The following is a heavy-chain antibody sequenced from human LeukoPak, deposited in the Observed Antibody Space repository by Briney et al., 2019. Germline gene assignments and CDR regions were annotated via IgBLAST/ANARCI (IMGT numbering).Heavy chain of an antibody. V-gene: IGHV3-23*01. CDR3: AKGRLGYCSSTSCLSSP. CDR1: GFTFSSYA. CDR2: ISGSGGST. Sequence: QTGGSLRLSCAASGFTFSSYAMSWVRQAPGKGLEWVSAISGSGGSTYYADSVKGRFTISRDNSKNTLYLQMISLRAEDAAVYYCAKGRLGYCSSTSCLSSPWGQGTLVTVSS. J-gene: IGHJ5*02. D-gene: IGHD2-2*01.